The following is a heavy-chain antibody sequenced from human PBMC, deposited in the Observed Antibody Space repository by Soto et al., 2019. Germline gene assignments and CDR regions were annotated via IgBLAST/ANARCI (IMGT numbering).Heavy chain of an antibody. CDR2: ISGSRGST. D-gene: IGHD6-19*01. J-gene: IGHJ4*02. Sequence: RSLGLSSAACVLTVSSCAMTWVCQAPGKGVEEVSAISGSRGSTYYADSVNDRFTISRDNSQHTLYLQMNSLTAEDTAVYYCAKARYSSGPEDYWGQGTLVTVSS. V-gene: IGHV3-23*01. CDR1: VLTVSSCA. CDR3: AKARYSSGPEDY.